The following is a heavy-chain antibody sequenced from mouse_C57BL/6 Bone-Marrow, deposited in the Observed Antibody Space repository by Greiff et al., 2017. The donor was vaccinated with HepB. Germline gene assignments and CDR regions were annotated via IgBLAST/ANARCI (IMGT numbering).Heavy chain of an antibody. J-gene: IGHJ4*01. V-gene: IGHV5-12*01. CDR1: GFTFSDYY. D-gene: IGHD2-3*01. Sequence: EVHLVESGGGLVQPGGSLKLSCAASGFTFSDYYMYWVRQTPEKRLEWVAYISNGGGSTYYPDTVKGRFTISRDNAKNTLYLQMSRLKSEDTAMYYCARLDGYYGSAMDYWGQGTSVTVSS. CDR3: ARLDGYYGSAMDY. CDR2: ISNGGGST.